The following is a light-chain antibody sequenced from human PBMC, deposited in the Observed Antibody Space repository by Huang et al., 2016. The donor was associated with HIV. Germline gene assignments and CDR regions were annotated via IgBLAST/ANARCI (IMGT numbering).Light chain of an antibody. CDR2: GAS. CDR3: QQYNNWPPYT. Sequence: EIVMTQSPATLSVSPGERATLSCRASQSVSTNLAWYQQKPGQAHRLLIYGASTRATGIQARFSGSGSGTEFTLTISSLQSEDFAVYYCQQYNNWPPYTFGQGTKLEIK. J-gene: IGKJ2*01. V-gene: IGKV3-15*01. CDR1: QSVSTN.